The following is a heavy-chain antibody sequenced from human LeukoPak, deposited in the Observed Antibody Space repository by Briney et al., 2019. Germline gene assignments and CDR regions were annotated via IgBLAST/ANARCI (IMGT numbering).Heavy chain of an antibody. CDR2: INPSGGST. CDR1: GYTFTSYY. V-gene: IGHV1-46*01. Sequence: ASVKVSCKASGYTFTSYYMHWVRQAPGQGLEWMGIINPSGGSTSYAQKFQGRVTMTRDTSTSTVYMEPSSLRSEDAAVYYCARDIVCSSTSCYEGSFDYWGQGTLVTVSS. D-gene: IGHD2-2*01. CDR3: ARDIVCSSTSCYEGSFDY. J-gene: IGHJ4*02.